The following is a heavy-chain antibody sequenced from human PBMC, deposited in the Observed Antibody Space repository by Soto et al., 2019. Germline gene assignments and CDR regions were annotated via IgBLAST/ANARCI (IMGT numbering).Heavy chain of an antibody. CDR1: GGSVSSSNW. Sequence: SETLSLTCAVSGGSVSSSNWWSWVRRSPGKGLEWIGEIYHSGNTNYNPSLKSRVTISVDKSKNQFSLKLSSVTAADTAVYYCARLDFGTVTSSPWGQGTLVTVSS. CDR2: IYHSGNT. CDR3: ARLDFGTVTSSP. V-gene: IGHV4-4*02. D-gene: IGHD4-17*01. J-gene: IGHJ5*02.